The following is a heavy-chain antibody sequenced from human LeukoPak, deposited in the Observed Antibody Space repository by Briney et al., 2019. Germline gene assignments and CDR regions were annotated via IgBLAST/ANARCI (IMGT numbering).Heavy chain of an antibody. CDR1: GGSISSSNW. CDR3: AMLNYYGSGSYDY. D-gene: IGHD3-10*01. V-gene: IGHV4-4*02. J-gene: IGHJ4*02. Sequence: SETLSLTCAVSGGSISSSNWWSWVRQPPGKGLEWIGEIYHSGSTNYNPSLKSRVTISVDKSKNQFSLKLSSVTAADTAVYYCAMLNYYGSGSYDYWGQGTLATVSS. CDR2: IYHSGST.